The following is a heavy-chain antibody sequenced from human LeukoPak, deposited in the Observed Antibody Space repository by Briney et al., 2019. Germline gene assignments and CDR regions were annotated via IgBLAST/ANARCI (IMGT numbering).Heavy chain of an antibody. CDR3: ARVPMVRGAPDDY. J-gene: IGHJ4*02. CDR1: GFTFSSYS. Sequence: PGGSLRLSCAASGFTFSSYSMNWVRQAPGKGLEWVSSISSSSSYIYYADSVKGRFTISRDNAKNSLYLQMNSLRSEDTAVYYCARVPMVRGAPDDYWGQGTLVTVSS. CDR2: ISSSSSYI. V-gene: IGHV3-21*04. D-gene: IGHD3-10*01.